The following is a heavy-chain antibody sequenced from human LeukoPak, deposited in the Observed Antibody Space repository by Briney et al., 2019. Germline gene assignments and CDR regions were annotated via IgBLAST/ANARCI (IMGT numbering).Heavy chain of an antibody. CDR3: ASLGPGSIWFGEPNGGY. CDR1: GGSISSSSYY. V-gene: IGHV4-39*01. J-gene: IGHJ4*02. Sequence: PSETLSLTCTVSGGSISSSSYYWGWIRQPPGKGLEWIGSIYYSGSTYYNPSLKSRVTISVDTSKNQFSLKLSSVTAADTAVYYCASLGPGSIWFGEPNGGYWGQGTLVTVSS. CDR2: IYYSGST. D-gene: IGHD3-10*01.